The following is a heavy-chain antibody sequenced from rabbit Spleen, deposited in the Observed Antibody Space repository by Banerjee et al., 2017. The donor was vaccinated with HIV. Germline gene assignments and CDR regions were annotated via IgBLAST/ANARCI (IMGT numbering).Heavy chain of an antibody. V-gene: IGHV1S40*01. CDR3: ARDLLGVIGWNFNL. Sequence: QSLEESGGDLVKPGASLTLTCTASGFTISSSYYMCWVRQAPGKGLEWIACIRSSNADTWYASWAKGRFTISKSSSSTVDLKMTSLTAADTAIYFCARDLLGVIGWNFNLWGPGTLVTVS. CDR2: IRSSNADT. CDR1: GFTISSSYY. D-gene: IGHD1-1*01. J-gene: IGHJ4*01.